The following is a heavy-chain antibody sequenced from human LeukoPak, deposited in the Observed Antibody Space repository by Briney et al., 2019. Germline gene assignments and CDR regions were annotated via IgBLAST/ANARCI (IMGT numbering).Heavy chain of an antibody. Sequence: GSSVKVSCKASGYTFTSYHMHWARQAPGQGLEWMGIINPSGGSTSYAQKFQGRVTMTRDTSTSTVYMELSSLRSEDTAVYYCARVPGASGWPYYFDYWGQGTLVTVSS. CDR1: GYTFTSYH. CDR3: ARVPGASGWPYYFDY. V-gene: IGHV1-46*01. CDR2: INPSGGST. D-gene: IGHD6-19*01. J-gene: IGHJ4*02.